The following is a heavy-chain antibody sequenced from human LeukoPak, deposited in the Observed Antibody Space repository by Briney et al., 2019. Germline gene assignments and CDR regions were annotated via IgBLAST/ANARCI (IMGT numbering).Heavy chain of an antibody. V-gene: IGHV4-59*12. J-gene: IGHJ4*02. CDR1: GGSISSYY. Sequence: SETLSLTCTVSGGSISSYYWSWIRQPPGKGLEWIGYIYYSGSTNYNPSLKSRVTISVDTSKNQFSLKLSSVTAADTAVYYCARDGYSSGWYGPYFVDYWGQGTLVTVSS. CDR2: IYYSGST. CDR3: ARDGYSSGWYGPYFVDY. D-gene: IGHD6-19*01.